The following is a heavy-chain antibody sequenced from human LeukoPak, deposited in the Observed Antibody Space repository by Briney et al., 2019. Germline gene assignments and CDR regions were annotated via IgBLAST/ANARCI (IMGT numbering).Heavy chain of an antibody. Sequence: SETLSLTCTVSGGSISSSSYYWGWIRQPPGKGLEWIGSIYYSGSTYYNPSLKSRVTISVDTSKNQFSLKLSSVTAADTAVYYCARPGSDYGDYVLAFDIWGQGTMVTVSS. V-gene: IGHV4-39*01. CDR3: ARPGSDYGDYVLAFDI. CDR1: GGSISSSSYY. J-gene: IGHJ3*02. D-gene: IGHD4-17*01. CDR2: IYYSGST.